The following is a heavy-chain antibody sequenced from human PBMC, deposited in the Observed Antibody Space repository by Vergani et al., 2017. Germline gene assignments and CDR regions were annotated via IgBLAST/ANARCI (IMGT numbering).Heavy chain of an antibody. D-gene: IGHD6-13*01. J-gene: IGHJ6*02. CDR1: GFTFDDYA. V-gene: IGHV3-23*04. Sequence: EVQLVESGGGVVQPGGSLRLSCAASGFTFDDYAMHWVRQAPGKGLEWVSLISGSGGSTYYADSVKGRFTISRDNSKNTLYLQMNSLRAEDTAVYYCAKSEQQLGDYYYYYYGMDVWGQGTTVTVSS. CDR2: ISGSGGST. CDR3: AKSEQQLGDYYYYYYGMDV.